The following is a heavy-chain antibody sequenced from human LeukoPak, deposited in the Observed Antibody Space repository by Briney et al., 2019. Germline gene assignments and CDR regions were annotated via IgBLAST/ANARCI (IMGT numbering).Heavy chain of an antibody. D-gene: IGHD2-15*01. J-gene: IGHJ6*03. V-gene: IGHV3-23*01. Sequence: GGSLRLSCAASGFTFTSYAMSWVRQAPGKGLEWVSVISGSGGSGFYADSVKGRFTISRDSSKNTLYLQMNSLRAEDTAVYHCAKSYCSGGSCYSGECYYYMDVWGKGTTVTVSS. CDR2: ISGSGGSG. CDR3: AKSYCSGGSCYSGECYYYMDV. CDR1: GFTFTSYA.